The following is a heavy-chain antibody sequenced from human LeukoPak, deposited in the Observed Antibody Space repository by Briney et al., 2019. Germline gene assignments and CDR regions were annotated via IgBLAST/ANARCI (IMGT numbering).Heavy chain of an antibody. CDR2: IYYSGST. J-gene: IGHJ4*02. D-gene: IGHD5-18*01. V-gene: IGHV4-39*07. CDR3: AREVYSYGQTYYFDY. Sequence: SETLSLTCTVSGGSISSSSYYWGWIRQPPGKGLEWIGSIYYSGSTYYNPSLKSRVTISVDTSKNQFSLKLSSVTAADTAVYYCAREVYSYGQTYYFDYWGQGTLVTVSS. CDR1: GGSISSSSYY.